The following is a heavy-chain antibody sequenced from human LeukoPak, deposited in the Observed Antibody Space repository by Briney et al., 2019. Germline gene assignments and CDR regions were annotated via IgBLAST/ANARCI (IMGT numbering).Heavy chain of an antibody. D-gene: IGHD5-18*01. CDR2: ISSSSSTI. V-gene: IGHV3-48*04. CDR3: AREFTPLIQFWPRSLDDRYGMDV. J-gene: IGHJ6*02. Sequence: PGGSLRLSCAASGFTFSSYSMNWVRQAPGKGLEWVSYISSSSSTIYYADSVKGRFTISRENAKNSLYLQINSLRAEDTAVYYCAREFTPLIQFWPRSLDDRYGMDVWGQGTTVTVSS. CDR1: GFTFSSYS.